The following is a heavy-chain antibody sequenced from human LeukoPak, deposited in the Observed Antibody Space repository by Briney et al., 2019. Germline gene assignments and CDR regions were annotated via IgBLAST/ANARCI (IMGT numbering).Heavy chain of an antibody. Sequence: ASLNVSCKASGYTFTSYYMQWVRHSPGQGLEWMGIINPSGGSTSYAQKFQGRVTMTRDMSTSTVYMELSSLRSEDTAVYYCARDIYLSRHQAAFLFDYWGQGTLVTVSS. J-gene: IGHJ4*02. CDR2: INPSGGST. CDR1: GYTFTSYY. D-gene: IGHD2-2*02. CDR3: ARDIYLSRHQAAFLFDY. V-gene: IGHV1-46*01.